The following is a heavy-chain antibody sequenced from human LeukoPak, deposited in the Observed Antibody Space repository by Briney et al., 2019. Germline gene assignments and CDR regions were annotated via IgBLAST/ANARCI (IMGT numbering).Heavy chain of an antibody. D-gene: IGHD5-24*01. J-gene: IGHJ4*02. Sequence: GGSLRLPCAASGFTFSTFTMFWVRKAPGKGLEGISQISVASRGIYYADTVKGRFTISRDNAENSVFLQMRSLRPEDTAVYYCARGEYHQDGIGYNRFDNWGQGALVTVSS. CDR1: GFTFSTFT. V-gene: IGHV3-48*01. CDR2: ISVASRGI. CDR3: ARGEYHQDGIGYNRFDN.